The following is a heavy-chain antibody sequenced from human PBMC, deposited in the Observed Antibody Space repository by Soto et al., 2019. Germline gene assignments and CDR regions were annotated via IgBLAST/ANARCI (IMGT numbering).Heavy chain of an antibody. Sequence: QVQLQESGPGLVKPSETLSLTCTVSGGSISSYYWSWIRQPPGKGLEWIGYIYYSGSTNYNPSLKSRVTISVDTSKNQFSLKLSSVTAADTAVYYCARRQANSWVWFDPWGQGTLVTVSS. V-gene: IGHV4-59*08. CDR1: GGSISSYY. CDR3: ARRQANSWVWFDP. J-gene: IGHJ5*02. D-gene: IGHD6-13*01. CDR2: IYYSGST.